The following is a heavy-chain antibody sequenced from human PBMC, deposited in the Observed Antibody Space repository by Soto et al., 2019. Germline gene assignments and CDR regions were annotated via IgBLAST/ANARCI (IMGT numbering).Heavy chain of an antibody. CDR1: GFTFNTYS. J-gene: IGHJ4*02. CDR2: IWYDGTQK. V-gene: IGHV3-33*01. D-gene: IGHD4-17*01. Sequence: QVQLDESGGGVVQPGRALRLSCEASGFTFNTYSMHWVRQPPVKGLEWLAAIWYDGTQKYYADSVKGRFIISRDNSKKTLYLEMNSLRAEDTAVYYCARAGGTTVTGLWHFDSWGQGTLVTVSS. CDR3: ARAGGTTVTGLWHFDS.